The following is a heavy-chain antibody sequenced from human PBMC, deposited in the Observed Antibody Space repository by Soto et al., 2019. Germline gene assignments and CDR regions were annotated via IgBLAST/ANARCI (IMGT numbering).Heavy chain of an antibody. CDR1: GGSFSGYY. J-gene: IGHJ6*02. CDR3: VSNGYYSLGV. Sequence: SETLSLTCAVYGGSFSGYYWTWIRQPPGKGLEWIGEIHHSGSPNYNPSLRSRVTISVDKSKNQLSLELTAVTGADTAVYLCVSNGYYSLGVRGQGTTVTVSS. V-gene: IGHV4-34*01. D-gene: IGHD3-3*01. CDR2: IHHSGSP.